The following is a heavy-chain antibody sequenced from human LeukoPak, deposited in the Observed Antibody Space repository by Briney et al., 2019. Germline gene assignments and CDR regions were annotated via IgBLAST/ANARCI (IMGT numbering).Heavy chain of an antibody. CDR1: GGSINSYY. CDR3: ARVTGYMIEDYFDY. J-gene: IGHJ4*02. D-gene: IGHD3-22*01. Sequence: PSETLSLTCTVSGGSINSYYWNWIRQPPGKGLEWIGYINYSGSTNYNPSLKSRVTISVDTSKNQFSLKLSSVTAADTAVYYCARVTGYMIEDYFDYWGQGTLVTVSS. V-gene: IGHV4-59*01. CDR2: INYSGST.